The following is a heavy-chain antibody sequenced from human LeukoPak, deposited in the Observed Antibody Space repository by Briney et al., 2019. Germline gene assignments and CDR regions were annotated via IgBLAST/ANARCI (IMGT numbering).Heavy chain of an antibody. J-gene: IGHJ6*02. CDR1: GFTFSSYG. D-gene: IGHD3-10*01. CDR3: AKEGLYGSGSAMDV. Sequence: GGSLRLSCAASGFTFSSYGMHWVRQAPGKGLEWVAVISYDGSNKYYADSVKGRFTISRDNSKNTLYLQMNSLRAEDTAVYYCAKEGLYGSGSAMDVWGQGTTVTVSS. CDR2: ISYDGSNK. V-gene: IGHV3-30*18.